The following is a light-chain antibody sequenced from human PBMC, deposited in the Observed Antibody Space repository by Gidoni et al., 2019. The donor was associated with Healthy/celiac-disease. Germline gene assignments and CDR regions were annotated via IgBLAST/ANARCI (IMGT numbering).Light chain of an antibody. CDR1: SSDVGAYNY. J-gene: IGLJ2*01. CDR2: DVN. V-gene: IGLV2-14*03. CDR3: SSYTSSSNVV. Sequence: QSALTQPASVSGSPGQSITIYCTGSSSDVGAYNYVSWYQPHPGKAPKLIIYDVNNRPSGVSNRFSGSTSGNTASLTISGLQAEDEAAYYCSSYTSSSNVVFGGGTKLTVL.